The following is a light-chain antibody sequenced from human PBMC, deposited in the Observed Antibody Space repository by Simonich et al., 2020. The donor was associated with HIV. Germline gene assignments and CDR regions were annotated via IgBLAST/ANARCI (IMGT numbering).Light chain of an antibody. CDR1: HSISDW. V-gene: IGKV1-5*03. Sequence: DLQMTPSPSTLSSSVGDTVTITYRASHSISDWLALYQQKPGKAPKLLIYKASTLESGVPSRCSGSGSRTEFTLTISSLQPDDSATYYCQQYNTYSLTFGGGTKVEIE. CDR2: KAS. J-gene: IGKJ4*01. CDR3: QQYNTYSLT.